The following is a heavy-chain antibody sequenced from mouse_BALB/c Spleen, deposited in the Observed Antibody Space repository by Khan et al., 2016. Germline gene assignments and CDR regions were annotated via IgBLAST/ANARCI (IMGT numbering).Heavy chain of an antibody. J-gene: IGHJ3*01. CDR2: INPGSGYA. CDR1: GDTFTTYT. CDR3: ANNYDGFVY. V-gene: IGHV1-4*01. Sequence: QVQLKESGAELARPGASVRMSCKTSGDTFTTYTIHWIKQRPGQGLEWVGYINPGSGYASFNQKFKDKATLTADKSSSTAYMQLSSLTSEDSAVYYCANNYDGFVYWGQGTLVTVSA. D-gene: IGHD1-1*01.